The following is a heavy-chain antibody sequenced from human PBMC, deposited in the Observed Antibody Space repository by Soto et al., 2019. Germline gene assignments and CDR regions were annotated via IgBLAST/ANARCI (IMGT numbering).Heavy chain of an antibody. V-gene: IGHV4-34*01. Sequence: SETLSLTCAVYGGSFSGYYWSWIRQPPGKGLEWIGEINHSGNTHYNPSLKSRVTILVDTSKNQFSLNLNSVTAADTAVYYWGRGISMILVVPRGVPDKYYLDSWGQGTMVTVSS. CDR1: GGSFSGYY. CDR2: INHSGNT. CDR3: GRGISMILVVPRGVPDKYYLDS. J-gene: IGHJ4*02. D-gene: IGHD3-22*01.